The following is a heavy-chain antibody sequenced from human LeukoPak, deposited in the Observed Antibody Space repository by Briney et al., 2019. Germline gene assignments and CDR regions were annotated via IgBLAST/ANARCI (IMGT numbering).Heavy chain of an antibody. CDR2: IREDGSDK. D-gene: IGHD5-12*01. J-gene: IGHJ4*02. Sequence: GGSLRLSCAAFGYTFSSYWMSWVRQAPGKGLEWVANIREDGSDKYYVDSVKGRFTISRDNAKNSLYLQMNSLRGEDTAMYHCARDIGVVTTIEWGQGTLVTVSS. V-gene: IGHV3-7*01. CDR3: ARDIGVVTTIE. CDR1: GYTFSSYW.